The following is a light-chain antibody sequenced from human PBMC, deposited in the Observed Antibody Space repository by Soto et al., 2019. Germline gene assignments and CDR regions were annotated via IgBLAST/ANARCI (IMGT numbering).Light chain of an antibody. J-gene: IGLJ2*01. CDR3: GTWDSSLSGGV. Sequence: QSVLTQPPSVSAAPGQKVTISCSGSSSNIGNNYVSWYQQLPGTAPKLLIYENDKRPSGIPDRFSGSKSGTSATLGITGLQTGDEAVYYCGTWDSSLSGGVFGGGTKLTVL. V-gene: IGLV1-51*02. CDR2: END. CDR1: SSNIGNNY.